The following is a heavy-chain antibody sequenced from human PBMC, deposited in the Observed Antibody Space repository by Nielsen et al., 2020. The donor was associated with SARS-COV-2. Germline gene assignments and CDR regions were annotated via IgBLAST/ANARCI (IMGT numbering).Heavy chain of an antibody. V-gene: IGHV4-34*01. CDR2: ITHAGDA. CDR3: ARGKRSFSGAFLNFYYYYYMDV. Sequence: IRQAPGKGLEWIGEITHAGDASYNPSLKSRVTLSVDTSENQFSLRLNSVTAADTAVYFCARGKRSFSGAFLNFYYYYYMDVWGKGTTVTVSS. D-gene: IGHD3-3*01. J-gene: IGHJ6*03.